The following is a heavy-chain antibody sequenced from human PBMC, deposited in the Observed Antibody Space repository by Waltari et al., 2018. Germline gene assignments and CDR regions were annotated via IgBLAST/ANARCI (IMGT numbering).Heavy chain of an antibody. Sequence: EVRLVESGGGLVQPGGSLRLSCPASGFTFSTYALSWVRQAPGEGLEWVSGISGSGGSTYYADSVKGRFTISRDNSRNTLFLQMNSLRADDTAVYYCAKRYGDGYNGRDAFDIWGQGTMVTVSS. V-gene: IGHV3-23*04. J-gene: IGHJ3*02. CDR3: AKRYGDGYNGRDAFDI. CDR2: ISGSGGST. CDR1: GFTFSTYA. D-gene: IGHD5-12*01.